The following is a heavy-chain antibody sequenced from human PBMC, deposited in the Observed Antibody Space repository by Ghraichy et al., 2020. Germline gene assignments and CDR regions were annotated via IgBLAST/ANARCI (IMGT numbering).Heavy chain of an antibody. CDR3: ARPKMAGDACGQYYVGALGY. V-gene: IGHV4-34*01. Sequence: SETLSLTCAVYGGSFSGYYWSWIRQPPGKGLEWIGEINHSGSTNYNPSLKSRVTISVDTSKNQFSLKLSSVTAADTAVYYCARPKMAGDACGQYYVGALGYWAQGTLVTVSP. CDR1: GGSFSGYY. D-gene: IGHD2/OR15-2a*01. J-gene: IGHJ4*02. CDR2: INHSGST.